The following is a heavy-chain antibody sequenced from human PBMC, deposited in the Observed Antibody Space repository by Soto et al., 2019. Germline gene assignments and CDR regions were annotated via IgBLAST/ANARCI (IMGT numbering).Heavy chain of an antibody. CDR2: IYYSGST. J-gene: IGHJ4*02. Sequence: QVQLQESGPGLVKPSETLSLTCTVSGGSVSSGSYYWSWIRQPPGKGLEWIGYIYYSGSTNYNPSLKSRVTISVDTSKNQFSLKLSSVTAADTAVYYCAGTTVTTYVFDYWGQGTLVTVSS. D-gene: IGHD4-4*01. CDR3: AGTTVTTYVFDY. V-gene: IGHV4-61*01. CDR1: GGSVSSGSYY.